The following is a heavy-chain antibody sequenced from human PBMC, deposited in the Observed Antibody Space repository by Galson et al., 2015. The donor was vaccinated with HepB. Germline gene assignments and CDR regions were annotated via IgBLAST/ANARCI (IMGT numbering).Heavy chain of an antibody. Sequence: SVKVSCKASGYTFSSYGITWVRQAPGHGLEWMAWISVYNGNTYYAQRLQGRLTMTTDTSTNTAYMELRSLRSDDTAVYYCARVAAVGPDDAFDIWGQGTMVTVSS. V-gene: IGHV1-18*04. CDR3: ARVAAVGPDDAFDI. CDR1: GYTFSSYG. J-gene: IGHJ3*02. D-gene: IGHD6-25*01. CDR2: ISVYNGNT.